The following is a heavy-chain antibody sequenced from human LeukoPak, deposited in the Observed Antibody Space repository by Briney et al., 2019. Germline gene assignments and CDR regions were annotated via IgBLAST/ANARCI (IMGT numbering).Heavy chain of an antibody. J-gene: IGHJ5*02. CDR2: IYHSGST. D-gene: IGHD6-19*01. CDR1: GYSISSGYY. Sequence: SETLSLTCTVSGYSISSGYYWGWIRQPPGKGLEWIGSIYHSGSTYYNPSLKSRVTISVDTSKNQFSLKLSSVTAADTAVYYCATRYSSGWYSARVSGWFDPWGQGTLVTVSS. V-gene: IGHV4-38-2*02. CDR3: ATRYSSGWYSARVSGWFDP.